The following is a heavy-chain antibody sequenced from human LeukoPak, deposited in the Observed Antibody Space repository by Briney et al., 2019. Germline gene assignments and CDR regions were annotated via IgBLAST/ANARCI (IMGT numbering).Heavy chain of an antibody. D-gene: IGHD6-6*01. CDR2: INPGDGTT. V-gene: IGHV1-46*03. CDR1: GYTFTNDY. J-gene: IGHJ4*02. Sequence: GASVKVSCKTPGYTFTNDYMHWVRQAPGQGLEWMGVINPGDGTTKYAQKFQGRVTMTRDTSTSTLYMELSSLRSEDTAMYYCSKVGQLVFDYWGQGTLVTVSS. CDR3: SKVGQLVFDY.